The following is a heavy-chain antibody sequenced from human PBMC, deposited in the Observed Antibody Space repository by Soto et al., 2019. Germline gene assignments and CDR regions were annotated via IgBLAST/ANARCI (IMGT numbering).Heavy chain of an antibody. Sequence: SETLYLTCAVSGASISSGGYSWIWIRQPPGKGLEWIGYIYHSGSTYYSPSLKSRVTISVDRSKNQFSLKLSSVTAADTAVYYCASRPSGSGFDPWGQGTLVTVSS. CDR3: ASRPSGSGFDP. CDR1: GASISSGGYS. J-gene: IGHJ5*02. CDR2: IYHSGST. V-gene: IGHV4-30-2*01. D-gene: IGHD1-26*01.